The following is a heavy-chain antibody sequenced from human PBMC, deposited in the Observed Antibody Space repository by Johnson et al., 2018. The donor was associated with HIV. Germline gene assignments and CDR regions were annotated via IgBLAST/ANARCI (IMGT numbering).Heavy chain of an antibody. D-gene: IGHD6-13*01. CDR3: AKKQAAAGTGGGAFDI. V-gene: IGHV3-30*18. J-gene: IGHJ3*02. CDR1: GFTFSSYG. CDR2: ISYDGSNK. Sequence: QVQLVESGGGVVQPGRSLRLSCAASGFTFSSYGMHWVRQAPGKGLEWVAVISYDGSNKYYADSVKGRFTISRDNSKNTLHLQMNSLRAEDKAVYYCAKKQAAAGTGGGAFDIWGQGTMVTVSS.